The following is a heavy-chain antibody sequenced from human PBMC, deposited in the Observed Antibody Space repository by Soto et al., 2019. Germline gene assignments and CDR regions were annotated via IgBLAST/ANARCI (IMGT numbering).Heavy chain of an antibody. D-gene: IGHD2-2*01. CDR2: ISGDGRTT. CDR3: ARGLPECSSSSCYFDF. V-gene: IGHV3-74*01. J-gene: IGHJ4*02. Sequence: GGSLRLSCAASGFTFSSHWMNWVRQGPGKGLVWVSRISGDGRTTSHADSVKGRFTISRDNAKNTLYLQMNSLRVADTAVYYCARGLPECSSSSCYFDFWGQGILVTVSS. CDR1: GFTFSSHW.